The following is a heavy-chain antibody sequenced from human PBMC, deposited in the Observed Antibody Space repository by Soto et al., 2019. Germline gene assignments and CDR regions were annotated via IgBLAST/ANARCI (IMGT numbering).Heavy chain of an antibody. J-gene: IGHJ4*02. V-gene: IGHV3-11*06. CDR3: ARGDEYSSSSLSY. D-gene: IGHD6-6*01. CDR2: ISSSSSYT. CDR1: GFTFSDYY. Sequence: PGGSLRLSCAASGFTFSDYYMSWIRQAPGKGLEWVSYISSSSSYTNYADSVKGRFTISRDNAKNSLYLQMNSLRAEDTAVYYCARGDEYSSSSLSYWGQGTLVTVSS.